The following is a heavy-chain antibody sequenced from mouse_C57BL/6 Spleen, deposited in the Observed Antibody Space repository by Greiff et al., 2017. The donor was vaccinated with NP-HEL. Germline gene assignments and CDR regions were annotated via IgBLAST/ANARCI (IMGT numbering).Heavy chain of an antibody. CDR3: ARGYGYDAYYAMDY. D-gene: IGHD2-2*01. CDR1: GYTFTSYW. Sequence: QVQLQQPGAELVKPGASVKLSCKASGYTFTSYWMHWVKQRPGQGLEWIGMIHPNSGSTNYNEKFKSKATLTVDKSSSTAYMQLSSLTSEDSAVYYCARGYGYDAYYAMDYWGQGTSVTVSS. V-gene: IGHV1-64*01. J-gene: IGHJ4*01. CDR2: IHPNSGST.